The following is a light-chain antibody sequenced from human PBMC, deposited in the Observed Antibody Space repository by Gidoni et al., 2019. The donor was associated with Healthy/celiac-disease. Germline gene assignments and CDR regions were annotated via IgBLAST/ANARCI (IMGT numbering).Light chain of an antibody. J-gene: IGLJ3*02. V-gene: IGLV2-14*03. CDR3: SSYTSSSTLNWV. CDR2: DVS. CDR1: SSDVGGYNY. Sequence: QYALTQPASVSGSPGQSITISCTGTSSDVGGYNYVPWYHQHPGKAPKLMIYDVSNRPSGVSNRFSGSKSGNTASLTISGLQAEDEADYYCSSYTSSSTLNWVFGGGTKLTVL.